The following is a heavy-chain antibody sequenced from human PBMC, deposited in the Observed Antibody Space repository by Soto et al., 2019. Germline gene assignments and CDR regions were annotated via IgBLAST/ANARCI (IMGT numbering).Heavy chain of an antibody. V-gene: IGHV3-9*01. D-gene: IGHD2-2*01. Sequence: EGQLVESGGGLVHPGRSLRLSCVASGFPFDHYAMHWVRQAPGRGLEWVSGISWHSASIDYADSVKGRFSISRDNALNYLHLQTNSLRPEDTAFYYCAKDSEQLLPAAILVASFDIWGQGTLGTVS. J-gene: IGHJ3*02. CDR3: AKDSEQLLPAAILVASFDI. CDR1: GFPFDHYA. CDR2: ISWHSASI.